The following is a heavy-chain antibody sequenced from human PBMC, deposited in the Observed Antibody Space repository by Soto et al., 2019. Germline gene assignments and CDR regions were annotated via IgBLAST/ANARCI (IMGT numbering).Heavy chain of an antibody. Sequence: SETLSLTCTVSGASINSDDYYWTWIRQPPGKGLEWIGNTQYSGSTNYNPSLRSRVTLSMDTSNNQFTLKFSSVTAADSAMYYCVRGAAPRQTRLGMDIWGPGTKVTVSS. D-gene: IGHD3-16*01. CDR3: VRGAAPRQTRLGMDI. CDR2: TQYSGST. J-gene: IGHJ6*02. V-gene: IGHV4-30-4*01. CDR1: GASINSDDYY.